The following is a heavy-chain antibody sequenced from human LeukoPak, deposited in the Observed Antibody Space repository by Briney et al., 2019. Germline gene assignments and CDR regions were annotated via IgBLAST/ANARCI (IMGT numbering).Heavy chain of an antibody. J-gene: IGHJ4*02. Sequence: GGSLRLSCAASGFTFSHYSMNWVRQAPGRGLEWVSYITDSSSTIYYADSVRGRFTISRDNARNSLFLQLNSLRAEDTAVYHCAREYVESSGYEIDYFDYWGLGTLVTVSS. V-gene: IGHV3-48*04. CDR2: ITDSSSTI. CDR3: AREYVESSGYEIDYFDY. CDR1: GFTFSHYS. D-gene: IGHD3-22*01.